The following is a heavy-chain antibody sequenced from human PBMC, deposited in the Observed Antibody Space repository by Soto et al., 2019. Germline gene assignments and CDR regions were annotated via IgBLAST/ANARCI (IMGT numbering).Heavy chain of an antibody. CDR3: ARVSYFDWYYYFDY. V-gene: IGHV1-2*04. Sequence: ASVKVSCKASGYTFTGYYMHWVRQAPGQGLEWMGWINPNSGGTNYAQKFQGWVTMTRDTSISTAYMELSRLRSDDTAVYYCARVSYFDWYYYFDYWGQGTLVTVSS. CDR2: INPNSGGT. J-gene: IGHJ4*02. D-gene: IGHD3-9*01. CDR1: GYTFTGYY.